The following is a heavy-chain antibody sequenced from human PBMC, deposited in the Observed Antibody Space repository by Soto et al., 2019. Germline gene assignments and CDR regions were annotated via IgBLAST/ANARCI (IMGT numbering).Heavy chain of an antibody. J-gene: IGHJ4*02. Sequence: QVQLQQWCAGLLQPSETLSLTCAVYGGSFSGYYWSWIRQTPGKGLEWIGEINHSGSTNYNPSLKRRVTISVDTSKNQFSLKLSSVTAAETAVYYCARHYGHFDYWGQGTLVTVS. CDR1: GGSFSGYY. CDR2: INHSGST. V-gene: IGHV4-34*01. D-gene: IGHD4-17*01. CDR3: ARHYGHFDY.